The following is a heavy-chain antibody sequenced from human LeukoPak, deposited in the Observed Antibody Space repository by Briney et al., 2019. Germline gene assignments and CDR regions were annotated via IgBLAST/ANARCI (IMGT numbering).Heavy chain of an antibody. CDR1: GFTFGHYG. Sequence: GGSLRLSCAASGFTFGHYGMHWVRQAPGKGLEWVAVIWYDGSYKYYADSVKGRFTISRDNSKSTLYLQMDSLRAEDTAVYYCARWGITATHDAFDIWGQGTMVTVSS. V-gene: IGHV3-33*01. D-gene: IGHD6-13*01. J-gene: IGHJ3*02. CDR3: ARWGITATHDAFDI. CDR2: IWYDGSYK.